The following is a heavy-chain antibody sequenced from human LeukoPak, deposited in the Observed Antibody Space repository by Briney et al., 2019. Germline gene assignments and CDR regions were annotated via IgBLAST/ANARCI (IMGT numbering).Heavy chain of an antibody. Sequence: SETLSLTCAVYGEPFNGYYWNWIRQSPGKGLEWIGEINHSGSTNYNPSLKSRVTISVDTSKNQFSLKLSSVTAADTAVYYCARIAVAEIDYWGQGTLVTVSS. J-gene: IGHJ4*02. CDR1: GEPFNGYY. CDR3: ARIAVAEIDY. CDR2: INHSGST. D-gene: IGHD6-19*01. V-gene: IGHV4-34*01.